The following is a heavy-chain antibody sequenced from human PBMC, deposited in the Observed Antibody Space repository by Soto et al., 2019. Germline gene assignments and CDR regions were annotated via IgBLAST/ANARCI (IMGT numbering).Heavy chain of an antibody. CDR2: TRNKANSYTT. CDR1: GFTFSDHY. J-gene: IGHJ4*02. CDR3: AVGSYV. V-gene: IGHV3-72*01. D-gene: IGHD1-26*01. Sequence: EVQLVESGGGLVQPRGSLRLSCAASGFTFSDHYMDWVRQAPGKGLEWVGRTRNKANSYTTEYAASVKGRFTISRDDSKNSLYLQMNSLKTEDTAVYYCAVGSYVWGQGTLVTVSS.